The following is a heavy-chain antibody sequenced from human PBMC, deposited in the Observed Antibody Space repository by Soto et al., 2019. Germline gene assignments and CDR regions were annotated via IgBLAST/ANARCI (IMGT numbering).Heavy chain of an antibody. J-gene: IGHJ4*02. Sequence: PGGSLRLSCAASGFTFSSYGMHWVRQAPGKGLEWVAVIWYDGSNKYYADSVEGRFTISRDNSKNTLYLQMNSLRAEDTAVYYCARVAYCGGDCYSDYFDYWGQGTLVTVSS. CDR1: GFTFSSYG. CDR3: ARVAYCGGDCYSDYFDY. D-gene: IGHD2-21*02. V-gene: IGHV3-33*01. CDR2: IWYDGSNK.